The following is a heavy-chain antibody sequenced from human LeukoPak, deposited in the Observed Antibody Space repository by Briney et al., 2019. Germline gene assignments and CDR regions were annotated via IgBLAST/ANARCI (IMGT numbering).Heavy chain of an antibody. J-gene: IGHJ4*02. CDR1: GGSFSGYY. Sequence: PSETLSLTCAVYGGSFSGYYWSWIRQPPGKGLEWIGEINHSGSTNYNPSLKSRVTISVDTSKNQFSLKLSSVTAADMAVYYCARGEGTVTYGFDYWGQGTLVTVSS. CDR2: INHSGST. CDR3: ARGEGTVTYGFDY. D-gene: IGHD4-11*01. V-gene: IGHV4-34*01.